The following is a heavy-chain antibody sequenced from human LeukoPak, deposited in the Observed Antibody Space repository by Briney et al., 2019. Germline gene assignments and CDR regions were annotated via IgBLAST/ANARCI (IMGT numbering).Heavy chain of an antibody. J-gene: IGHJ1*01. V-gene: IGHV3-23*01. CDR2: ISGSGGST. CDR3: ATSIFGVVIITIEYFQH. Sequence: GGSLRLSCTASGFTFSSYAMSWVRQAPGKGLEWVSAISGSGGSTYYADSVKGRFTISRDNSKNTLYLQMNSLRAEDTAVYYCATSIFGVVIITIEYFQHWGQGTLVTVSS. CDR1: GFTFSSYA. D-gene: IGHD3-3*01.